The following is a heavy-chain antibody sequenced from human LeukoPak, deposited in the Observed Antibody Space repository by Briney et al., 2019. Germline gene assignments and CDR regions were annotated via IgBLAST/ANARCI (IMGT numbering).Heavy chain of an antibody. D-gene: IGHD3-10*01. J-gene: IGHJ4*02. CDR3: AKGMVRGVILKGFDY. CDR1: GFTFISFG. Sequence: GGSLRLSCAASGFTFISFGMNWVRQAPGKGLEWVSGITGDSTSTYYADSVKGRFTISRDNSENTVYLQINSLTAEDTAVYYCAKGMVRGVILKGFDYWGQGTLVTVSS. CDR2: ITGDSTST. V-gene: IGHV3-23*01.